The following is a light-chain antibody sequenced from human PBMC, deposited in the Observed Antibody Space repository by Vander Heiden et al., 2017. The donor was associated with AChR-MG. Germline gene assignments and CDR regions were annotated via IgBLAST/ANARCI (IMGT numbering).Light chain of an antibody. Sequence: QSVLTQPPPVSGAPGQRVTIPCTGSTSNIGAGYDVHWYQQLPATAPKLLIYGDTNLPSGVPDRFSGSKSGTSASLAITGLQAEDEADYYCQSYDSSLSGYVFGTGTKVTVL. J-gene: IGLJ1*01. CDR3: QSYDSSLSGYV. V-gene: IGLV1-40*01. CDR1: TSNIGAGYD. CDR2: GDT.